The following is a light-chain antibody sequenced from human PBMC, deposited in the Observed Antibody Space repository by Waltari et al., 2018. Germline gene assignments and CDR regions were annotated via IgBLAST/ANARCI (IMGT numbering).Light chain of an antibody. CDR3: QHYSNWPYT. Sequence: IVMTQSPATLSVSPGERATLTCRASQPVADDLTWYQQRPGQAPRLLMYGASTRATGIAARFTGSGYETEFTLTISSLQSEDSAIYYCQHYSNWPYTFGQGTKLQ. J-gene: IGKJ2*01. CDR2: GAS. CDR1: QPVADD. V-gene: IGKV3-15*01.